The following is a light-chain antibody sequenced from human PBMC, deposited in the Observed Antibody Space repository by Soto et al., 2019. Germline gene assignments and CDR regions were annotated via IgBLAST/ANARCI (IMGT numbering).Light chain of an antibody. Sequence: EIVLTQSPGTLSLSPGERATLSCGASQSVSSSYLAWYQQKPGQAPRLLIYGASRRATSIPDRFSGRGSGTDFTLTISRLEPADFAVYYCQQYDSSPYTFGQGTKLEI. CDR1: QSVSSSY. V-gene: IGKV3-20*01. J-gene: IGKJ2*01. CDR3: QQYDSSPYT. CDR2: GAS.